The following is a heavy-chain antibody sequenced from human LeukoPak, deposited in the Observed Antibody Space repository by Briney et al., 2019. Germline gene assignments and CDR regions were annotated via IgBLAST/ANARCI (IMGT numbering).Heavy chain of an antibody. J-gene: IGHJ6*02. CDR1: GYTFTAYY. CDR2: IIPIFGTA. Sequence: ASVKVSCKASGYTFTAYYIHWVRQAPGQGLEWMGGIIPIFGTANYAQKFQGRVTITADESTSTAYMELSSLRSEDTAVYYCARSSIAAADDYYYYGMDVWGQGTTVTVSS. CDR3: ARSSIAAADDYYYYGMDV. V-gene: IGHV1-69*13. D-gene: IGHD6-13*01.